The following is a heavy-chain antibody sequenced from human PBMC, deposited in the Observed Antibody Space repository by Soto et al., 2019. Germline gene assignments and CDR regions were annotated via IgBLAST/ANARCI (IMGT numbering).Heavy chain of an antibody. Sequence: QVQLVQSGAEVEKPGASLKVSCKASGYSFTNYAIASVRQAPRKGLEWVRWFSTYNGNTHYALRFLGRVNMTTDTSTRTAYLELRSLRSDDTAVYYCARADSTGWWVHNYWGQRALGPLSS. CDR3: ARADSTGWWVHNY. V-gene: IGHV1-18*01. J-gene: IGHJ4*02. CDR1: GYSFTNYA. CDR2: FSTYNGNT. D-gene: IGHD6-19*01.